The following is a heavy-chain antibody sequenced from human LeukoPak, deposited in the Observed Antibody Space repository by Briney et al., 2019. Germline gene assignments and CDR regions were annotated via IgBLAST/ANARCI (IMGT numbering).Heavy chain of an antibody. CDR1: GGSISSGDHY. D-gene: IGHD3-16*02. CDR2: IYYSGST. V-gene: IGHV4-30-4*01. Sequence: SETLSLTCTVSGGSISSGDHYWSWIRQPPGKGLEWIGYIYYSGSTYYNPSLKSRVTISVDTSKNQFSLKLSSVTAADTAVYYCARGVGVWGSYRYPDYWGQGTLVTVSS. CDR3: ARGVGVWGSYRYPDY. J-gene: IGHJ4*02.